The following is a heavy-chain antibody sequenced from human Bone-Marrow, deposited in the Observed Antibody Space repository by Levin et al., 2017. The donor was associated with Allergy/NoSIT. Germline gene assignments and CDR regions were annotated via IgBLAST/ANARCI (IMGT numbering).Heavy chain of an antibody. J-gene: IGHJ6*02. V-gene: IGHV5-51*01. Sequence: GESLKISCQGSGYSFTSYWIGWVRQMPGKGLEWMGIIYPGDSDTRYSPSFQGQVTIPADKSIRTAYLQWSSLKASDTAMYYCAREAGQRNYWMDVWGQGTTVTVSS. CDR2: IYPGDSDT. CDR1: GYSFTSYW. CDR3: AREAGQRNYWMDV.